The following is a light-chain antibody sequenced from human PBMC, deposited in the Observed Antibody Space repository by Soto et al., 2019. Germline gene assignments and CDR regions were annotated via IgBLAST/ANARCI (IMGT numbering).Light chain of an antibody. J-gene: IGKJ5*01. CDR3: QQLNSYPIT. CDR2: AAS. CDR1: QSISSY. Sequence: DIQMTQSPSSLSASVGDRVAITCRASQSISSYLNWYQQKLGKAPKLLIYAASTLQSGVPLRFSGSGSGTEFTLTVSSLQPEDFATYYCQQLNSYPITFGQGTRLEIK. V-gene: IGKV1-9*01.